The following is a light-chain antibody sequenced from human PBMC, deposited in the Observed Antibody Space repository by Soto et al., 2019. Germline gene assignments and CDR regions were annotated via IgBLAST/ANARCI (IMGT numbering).Light chain of an antibody. CDR1: YSDVAVYNY. CDR2: DVS. Sequence: QSALTQPASVSGSPGQSITISCTGTYSDVAVYNYVSWYQHHPGKAPKLMIYDVSNRPSGVSNRFSGSKSGNTASLTISGLQAEDEADYYCSSYSRSSSVFGTGTKLTVL. J-gene: IGLJ1*01. CDR3: SSYSRSSSV. V-gene: IGLV2-14*03.